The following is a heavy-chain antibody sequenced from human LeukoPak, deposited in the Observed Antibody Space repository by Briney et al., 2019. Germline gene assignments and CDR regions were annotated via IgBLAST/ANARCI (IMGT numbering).Heavy chain of an antibody. CDR2: IYHSGST. V-gene: IGHV4-38-2*02. J-gene: IGHJ4*02. CDR1: GYSISSGHY. D-gene: IGHD5-12*01. CDR3: ARGDIDGGYGPGDY. Sequence: SETLSLTCTVSGYSISSGHYWGWIRQPPGKGLEWIGSIYHSGSTYYNPSLKSRVTISVDTSKNQFSLKLSSVTAADTAVYYCARGDIDGGYGPGDYWGQGTLVTVSS.